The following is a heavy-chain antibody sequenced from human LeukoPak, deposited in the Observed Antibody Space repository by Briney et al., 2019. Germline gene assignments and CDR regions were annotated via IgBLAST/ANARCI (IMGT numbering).Heavy chain of an antibody. CDR3: AKGYCSSSSCYSYAFDI. D-gene: IGHD2-2*01. CDR2: ISGSGSST. Sequence: GGSLRLSCAASGFTFTTYAMSWVRQAPGKGLEWVSAISGSGSSTYYADSVKGRFTISRDNSKNTLFLQMNSLRAEDTAVYYCAKGYCSSSSCYSYAFDIWGQGTVVTVSS. V-gene: IGHV3-23*01. CDR1: GFTFTTYA. J-gene: IGHJ3*02.